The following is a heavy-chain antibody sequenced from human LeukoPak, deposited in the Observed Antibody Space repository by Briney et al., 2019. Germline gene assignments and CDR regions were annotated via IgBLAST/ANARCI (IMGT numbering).Heavy chain of an antibody. V-gene: IGHV3-30*18. Sequence: PGRSLRLSCAASGFTFSSYGMHWVRQAPGKGLEWVAVISYDGSNKYYADSVKGRFTISRDNSKNTLYLQMNSLRAVDTAVYYCAKEFLYGSGSYHYYYYYGMDVWGQGTTVTVSS. CDR3: AKEFLYGSGSYHYYYYYGMDV. J-gene: IGHJ6*02. CDR1: GFTFSSYG. CDR2: ISYDGSNK. D-gene: IGHD3-10*01.